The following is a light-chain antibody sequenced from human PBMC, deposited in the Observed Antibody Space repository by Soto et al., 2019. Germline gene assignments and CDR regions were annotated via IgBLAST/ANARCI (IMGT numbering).Light chain of an antibody. Sequence: DILMTQSPSTLSGSVGDRVTISCRASQTISSWLAWYQQKPGKAPKLLIYKASTLKTGVPARFSGSGSGTEFTLTISSLQAEDFAIYYCQHYNSYPDAFGEGAKVEIK. CDR1: QTISSW. J-gene: IGKJ1*01. CDR2: KAS. CDR3: QHYNSYPDA. V-gene: IGKV1-5*03.